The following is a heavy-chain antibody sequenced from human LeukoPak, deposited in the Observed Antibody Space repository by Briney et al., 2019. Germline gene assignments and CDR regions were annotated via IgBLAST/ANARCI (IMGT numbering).Heavy chain of an antibody. CDR3: ARGPNSNWSGLDF. V-gene: IGHV3-30*03. J-gene: IGHJ4*02. Sequence: GGSLRLSCAASGFTFSSYGMHWVRQAPGKGLEWVAVISSDGNNKNYVDSVKGRFTFSRDNAKNTLYLQVNNLRAEDTAVYYCARGPNSNWSGLDFWGQGTLLTVSS. D-gene: IGHD6-6*01. CDR2: ISSDGNNK. CDR1: GFTFSSYG.